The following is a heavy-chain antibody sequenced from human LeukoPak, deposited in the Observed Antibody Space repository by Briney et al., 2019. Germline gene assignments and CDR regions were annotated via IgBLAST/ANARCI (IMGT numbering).Heavy chain of an antibody. CDR3: AKGSQDIQLWLLEFDY. V-gene: IGHV3-23*01. J-gene: IGHJ4*02. Sequence: GGTLRLSCAASGFTFSSYAMSWVRQAPGKGLEWGSAISGSGGSTYYADSVKGRFTISRDNSKNTLYLQMNSLRAEDTAVYYCAKGSQDIQLWLLEFDYWGQGTLVTVSS. CDR2: ISGSGGST. CDR1: GFTFSSYA. D-gene: IGHD5-18*01.